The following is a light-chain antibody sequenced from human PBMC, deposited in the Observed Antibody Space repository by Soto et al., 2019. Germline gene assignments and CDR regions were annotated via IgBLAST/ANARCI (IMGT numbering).Light chain of an antibody. J-gene: IGKJ1*01. V-gene: IGKV1-39*01. CDR2: GAS. CDR3: AQIYTAQWT. Sequence: DIHVTQSTSSLPASLGDRVTITCRASENIKNYLIWYQQKPGKAPKLLIYGASTLKTGVPSRFSGSGSGTDFTFTIGGLQPDDFATYYCAQIYTAQWTFGQGTRVDLK. CDR1: ENIKNY.